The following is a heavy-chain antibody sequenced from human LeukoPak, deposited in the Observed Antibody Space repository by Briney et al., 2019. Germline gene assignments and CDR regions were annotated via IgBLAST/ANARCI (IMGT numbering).Heavy chain of an antibody. CDR3: ASRAGGNTAGVV. CDR2: INHSGST. Sequence: RPSETLSLTCTVSGDSISSYYWSWIRQPPGKGLEWIGEINHSGSTNYNPSLKSRVTISVDTSKNQFSLKLSSVTAADTAVYYCASRAGGNTAGVVWGQGTLVTVSS. D-gene: IGHD4-23*01. V-gene: IGHV4-34*01. J-gene: IGHJ4*02. CDR1: GDSISSYY.